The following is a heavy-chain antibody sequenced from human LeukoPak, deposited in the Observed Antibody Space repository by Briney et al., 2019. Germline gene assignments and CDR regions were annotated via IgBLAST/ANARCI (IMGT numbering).Heavy chain of an antibody. D-gene: IGHD4-11*01. J-gene: IGHJ6*03. CDR2: ISTSSIYI. CDR1: GFTFSSYS. V-gene: IGHV3-21*04. Sequence: GGSLRLSCAASGFTFSSYSMNWVRQAPGKGLEWVSSISTSSIYIYYADSVKGRFTISRDNSKNTLYLQMSSLGAEDTAVYYCARTVPYYYYMDVWGKGTTVTVSS. CDR3: ARTVPYYYYMDV.